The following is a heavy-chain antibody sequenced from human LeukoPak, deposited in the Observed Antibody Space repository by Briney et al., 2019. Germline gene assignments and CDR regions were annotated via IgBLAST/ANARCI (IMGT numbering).Heavy chain of an antibody. CDR1: GFTFSSYS. V-gene: IGHV3-21*01. CDR2: ISSSSYI. J-gene: IGHJ3*02. CDR3: AREGSRRAFDI. Sequence: GGSLRLSCAASGFTFSSYSMNWVRQAPGKGLEWVSSISSSSYIYYAGSVKGRFTISRDNAKNSLYLQMNSLRAEDTAVYYCAREGSRRAFDIWGQGTMVTVSS.